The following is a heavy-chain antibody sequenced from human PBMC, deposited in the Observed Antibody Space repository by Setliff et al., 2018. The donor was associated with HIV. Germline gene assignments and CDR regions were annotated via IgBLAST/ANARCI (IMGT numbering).Heavy chain of an antibody. CDR3: VRGGYYFDSSGYYPAYYFDY. Sequence: ASVKVSCKASGYTFTDYYMHWVRQAPGQGLEWMGRINPNSGGTDYAQKFQGRVTMTRDTSISTVYMELSRLRSDDTAVYYCVRGGYYFDSSGYYPAYYFDYWGQGTLVTVSS. CDR1: GYTFTDYY. J-gene: IGHJ4*02. D-gene: IGHD3-22*01. V-gene: IGHV1-2*06. CDR2: INPNSGGT.